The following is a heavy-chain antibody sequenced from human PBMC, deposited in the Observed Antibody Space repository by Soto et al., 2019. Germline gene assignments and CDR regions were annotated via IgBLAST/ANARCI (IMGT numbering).Heavy chain of an antibody. V-gene: IGHV1-69*01. D-gene: IGHD4-17*01. Sequence: QVQLVQSGAEVKKPGSSVKVSCRASGGHFDRFALSWLRQAHGQGLEWMGGIIPFLSATTYAHKFQGRVTITADESANTLYLELRSLTSDDTDVYYCARGEDDYGDFGSMDVWGQGTSVTVSS. CDR3: ARGEDDYGDFGSMDV. CDR1: GGHFDRFA. CDR2: IIPFLSAT. J-gene: IGHJ6*02.